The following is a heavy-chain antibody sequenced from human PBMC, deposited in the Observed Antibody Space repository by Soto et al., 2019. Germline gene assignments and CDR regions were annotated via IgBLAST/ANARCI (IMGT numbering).Heavy chain of an antibody. CDR2: INIGSGNT. V-gene: IGHV1-3*05. Sequence: QVQLVQSGAEEKQPGASVRLSCKASGYDFSSYAMHWVRQAPGQRLEWMGWINIGSGNTEYSQNFQDRITITRDTSSSTVHMELRSLKSEVTAVYYCARDGRDCGYRLIYSYYLGLDVWGQGTMVTVSS. J-gene: IGHJ6*02. D-gene: IGHD5-12*01. CDR3: ARDGRDCGYRLIYSYYLGLDV. CDR1: GYDFSSYA.